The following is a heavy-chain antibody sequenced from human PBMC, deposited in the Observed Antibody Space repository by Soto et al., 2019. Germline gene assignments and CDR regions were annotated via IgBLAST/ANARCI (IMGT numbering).Heavy chain of an antibody. CDR3: TRDPPGTGIDY. J-gene: IGHJ4*02. V-gene: IGHV3-74*01. Sequence: XGSLRLSCAVSGFTFSSYWMHWVRQAPGKGLVWVSRINPDGSSTSYADSVKGRFTISRDNAKNTLYLQMISLRAEDTAVYYCTRDPPGTGIDYWGQGPLVTVSS. CDR2: INPDGSST. CDR1: GFTFSSYW. D-gene: IGHD1-1*01.